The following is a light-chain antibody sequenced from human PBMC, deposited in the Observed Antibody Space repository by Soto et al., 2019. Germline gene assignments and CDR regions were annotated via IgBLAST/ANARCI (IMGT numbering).Light chain of an antibody. Sequence: EIVMTQSPGTLSVSPGERATLSCRASQSVGSNVAWYQHKPGQAPRLLIYAASTRATGLPARFSGSGSGTEFTLTISSLQSEDFAVYYCQQYGTSTTFGQGTKVEIK. CDR2: AAS. V-gene: IGKV3-15*01. CDR3: QQYGTSTT. J-gene: IGKJ1*01. CDR1: QSVGSN.